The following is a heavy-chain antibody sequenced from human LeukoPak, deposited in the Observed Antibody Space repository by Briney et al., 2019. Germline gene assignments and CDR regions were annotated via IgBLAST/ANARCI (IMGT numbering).Heavy chain of an antibody. CDR2: ISYDGSNK. D-gene: IGHD3-16*01. Sequence: PGGSLRLSCAGSGFTFSHFWMNWVRQAPGKGLEWVAVISYDGSNKYYADSVKGRFTISRDNSKNTLYLQMNSLRAEDTAVYYCANHDSYGMDVWGQGTTVTVSS. J-gene: IGHJ6*02. CDR1: GFTFSHFW. V-gene: IGHV3-30*18. CDR3: ANHDSYGMDV.